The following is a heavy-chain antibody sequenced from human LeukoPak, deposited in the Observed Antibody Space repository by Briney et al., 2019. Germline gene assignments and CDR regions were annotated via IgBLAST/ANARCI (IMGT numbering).Heavy chain of an antibody. D-gene: IGHD3-10*01. CDR2: INPSSGST. V-gene: IGHV1-46*01. J-gene: IGHJ4*02. Sequence: ASVKVSCKASGYTFTSYYMHWVRQAPGQGLEWMGIINPSSGSTSYAQKFQGRATMTRDTSTSTVYMELSSLRSEDTAVYYCARSAPPGEVVRGVIPRPPHFDYWGQGTLVTVSS. CDR3: ARSAPPGEVVRGVIPRPPHFDY. CDR1: GYTFTSYY.